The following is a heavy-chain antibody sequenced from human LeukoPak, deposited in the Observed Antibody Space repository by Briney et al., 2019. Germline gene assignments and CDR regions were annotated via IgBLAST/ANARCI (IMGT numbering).Heavy chain of an antibody. V-gene: IGHV4-34*01. Sequence: PSETLSLTCAVYGGSFSGYYWSWIRQPPGKGLEWIGEINHSGSTNYNPSLKSRVTISVGTSKNQFSLKLSSVTAADTAVYYCARVRYCSSTSCYRYYFDYWGQGTLVTVSS. D-gene: IGHD2-2*02. CDR3: ARVRYCSSTSCYRYYFDY. J-gene: IGHJ4*02. CDR2: INHSGST. CDR1: GGSFSGYY.